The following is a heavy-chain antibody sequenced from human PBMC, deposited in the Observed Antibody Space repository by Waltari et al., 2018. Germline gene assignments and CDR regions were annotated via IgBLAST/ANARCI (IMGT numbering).Heavy chain of an antibody. CDR3: ARDLGTAAGTGGDY. Sequence: QVQLVQSGAEVKKPGASVKVSCKASGYTFTSYAIQWVRQAPGQRLEWMGWINAGNGNTKYSQKFQGRVTITRDKSASTAYMELSSLRSEDTAVYYCARDLGTAAGTGGDYWGQGTLVTVSS. CDR2: INAGNGNT. D-gene: IGHD6-13*01. V-gene: IGHV1-3*01. CDR1: GYTFTSYA. J-gene: IGHJ4*02.